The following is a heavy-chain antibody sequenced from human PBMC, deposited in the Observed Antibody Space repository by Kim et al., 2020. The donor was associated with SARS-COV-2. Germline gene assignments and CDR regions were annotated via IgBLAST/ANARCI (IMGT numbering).Heavy chain of an antibody. D-gene: IGHD4-17*01. J-gene: IGHJ6*02. CDR1: GFTFSSYG. CDR2: ISYDGSNK. CDR3: AKDPFYNYGDYPTDQIYYYYGMDV. V-gene: IGHV3-30*18. Sequence: GGSLRLSCAASGFTFSSYGMHWVRQAPGKGLEWVAVISYDGSNKYYADSVKGRFTISRDNSKNTLYLQMNSLRAEDTAVYYCAKDPFYNYGDYPTDQIYYYYGMDVWGQGTTVTVSS.